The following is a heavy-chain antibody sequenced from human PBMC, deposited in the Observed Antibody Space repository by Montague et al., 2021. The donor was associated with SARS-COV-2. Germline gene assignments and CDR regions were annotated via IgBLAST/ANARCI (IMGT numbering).Heavy chain of an antibody. J-gene: IGHJ4*02. D-gene: IGHD1-26*01. V-gene: IGHV4-39*01. Sequence: SETLSLTCTVSACSIFRTSFYWGWIRKSPGQGLEWIGNVLSSWITFSNPSLRSRVTMSEDMSKNQFSLKLMSVTAADTTVYYCARSTVGTSHFDYWGQGTLVCVSS. CDR1: ACSIFRTSFY. CDR2: VLSSWIT. CDR3: ARSTVGTSHFDY.